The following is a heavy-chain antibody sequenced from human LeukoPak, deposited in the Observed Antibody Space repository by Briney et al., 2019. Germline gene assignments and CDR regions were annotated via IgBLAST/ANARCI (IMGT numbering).Heavy chain of an antibody. CDR2: ISGSGGST. V-gene: IGHV3-23*01. D-gene: IGHD5-12*01. CDR1: GFTFSSYA. CDR3: AKDPFGWWLHRPGYFDY. Sequence: GGSLRLSCAASGFTFSSYAMSWVRQAPGKGLEWVSAISGSGGSTYYADSVKGRFTISRDNSKNTLYLQMNSLRAEDTAVYYCAKDPFGWWLHRPGYFDYWGQGTLVTVSS. J-gene: IGHJ4*02.